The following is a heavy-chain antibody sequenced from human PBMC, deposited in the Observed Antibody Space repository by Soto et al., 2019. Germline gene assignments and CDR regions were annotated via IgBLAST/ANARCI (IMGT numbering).Heavy chain of an antibody. J-gene: IGHJ4*02. CDR3: ARDPYAGLDY. V-gene: IGHV3-48*02. CDR1: EFIFSHYS. D-gene: IGHD4-17*01. Sequence: EVQLVESGGGLVQPGGSLRLSCAASEFIFSHYSMNWVRQAPGKGLEWVSFISSSSSTIYYADSVKGRFTVSRDNAKNSLYLQMNSLRDEDTAVYYCARDPYAGLDYRGQGTLVTVSS. CDR2: ISSSSSTI.